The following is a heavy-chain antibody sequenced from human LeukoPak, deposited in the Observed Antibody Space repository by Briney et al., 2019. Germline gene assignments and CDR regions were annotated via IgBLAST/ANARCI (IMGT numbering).Heavy chain of an antibody. J-gene: IGHJ5*02. Sequence: PGGSLRLSCAASGFTFSSYSMNWVRQAPGKGLEWVSSISSSSSYIHYADSVKGRFTISRDNAKNSLYLQMNSLRAEDTAVYYCARALKTVVANWFDPWGQGTLVTVSS. CDR3: ARALKTVVANWFDP. CDR1: GFTFSSYS. V-gene: IGHV3-21*01. CDR2: ISSSSSYI. D-gene: IGHD2-15*01.